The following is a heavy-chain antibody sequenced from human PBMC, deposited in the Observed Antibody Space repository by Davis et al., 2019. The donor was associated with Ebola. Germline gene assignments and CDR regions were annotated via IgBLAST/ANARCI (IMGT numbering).Heavy chain of an antibody. CDR1: GFTFDDYA. Sequence: SLKISCAASGFTFDDYAMHWVRQAPGKGLEWVSGISWNSGSIGYADSVKGRFTISRDNSKNTLYLQMNSLRAEDTAVYYCANGGVAGTYYYYYMDVWGKGTTVTVSS. CDR3: ANGGVAGTYYYYYMDV. D-gene: IGHD6-19*01. CDR2: ISWNSGSI. V-gene: IGHV3-9*01. J-gene: IGHJ6*03.